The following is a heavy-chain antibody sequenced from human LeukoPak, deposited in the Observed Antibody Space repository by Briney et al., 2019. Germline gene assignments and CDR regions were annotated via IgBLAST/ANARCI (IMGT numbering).Heavy chain of an antibody. V-gene: IGHV3-64D*06. CDR3: VTGVRGVVDY. CDR1: GFTFSNYD. CDR2: ISGDGINT. Sequence: GGSLGLSCSASGFTFSNYDMHWVRQAPGKGLEYVSAISGDGINTHNADSVKGRFTISRDNSKNTMYLQMSSLRAEDTAVYYCVTGVRGVVDYWGQGTLVTVSS. J-gene: IGHJ4*02. D-gene: IGHD3-10*01.